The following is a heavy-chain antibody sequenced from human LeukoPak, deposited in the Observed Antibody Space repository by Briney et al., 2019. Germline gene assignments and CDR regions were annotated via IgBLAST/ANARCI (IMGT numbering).Heavy chain of an antibody. CDR3: ARATTMVRGVSVYYFDY. D-gene: IGHD3-10*01. CDR1: GGSISSDY. CDR2: IYTSGST. V-gene: IGHV4-4*07. Sequence: SETLSLTCTVSGGSISSDYWSWIRQPLRKRLEWIGRIYTSGSTNYNPSLRSRVTISLDTSKNQFSLKLSSVTAADTAVYYCARATTMVRGVSVYYFDYWGQGILVTVSS. J-gene: IGHJ4*02.